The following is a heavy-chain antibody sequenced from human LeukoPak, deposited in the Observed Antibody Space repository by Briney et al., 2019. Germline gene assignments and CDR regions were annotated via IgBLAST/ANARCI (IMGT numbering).Heavy chain of an antibody. CDR3: ARAIRV. V-gene: IGHV4-38-2*01. Sequence: PSETLSLTCAVSGYSISGSSGYYWGWIRQSPGKGLEWIGSIYHSGTTFYNPSLKSRVTISVDTSKSQFSLKLASVTAADTAVYYCARAIRVWGQGTLVTVSS. CDR2: IYHSGTT. J-gene: IGHJ4*02. CDR1: GYSISGSSGYY.